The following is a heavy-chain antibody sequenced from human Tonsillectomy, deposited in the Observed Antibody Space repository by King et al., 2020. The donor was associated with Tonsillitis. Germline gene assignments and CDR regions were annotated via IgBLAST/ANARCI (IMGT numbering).Heavy chain of an antibody. CDR1: GFTFSSYA. V-gene: IGHV3-64*01. CDR3: ARGGLADY. CDR2: ISSNGGST. J-gene: IGHJ4*02. D-gene: IGHD3-16*01. Sequence: QLVQSGGGLVQPGGSLRLSCAASGFTFSSYAMHWVRQAPGKGLEYVSAISSNGGSTSYANSVRGRFTISRDNSKNTLYLQMGSLRAEDMAVYYCARGGLADYWGQGTLVTVSS.